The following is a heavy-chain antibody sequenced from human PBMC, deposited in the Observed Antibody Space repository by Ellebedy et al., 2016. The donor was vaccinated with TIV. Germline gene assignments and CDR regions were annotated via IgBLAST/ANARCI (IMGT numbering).Heavy chain of an antibody. CDR2: ISLSGSTT. D-gene: IGHD1-26*01. J-gene: IGHJ4*02. CDR3: AKAARYLASYYFDY. V-gene: IGHV3-23*01. CDR1: GFNFDNYA. Sequence: GESLKISCAASGFNFDNYAMSSVRQTPGKGLEWVSAISLSGSTTYYADSVTGRFTISRDNSNNTVYLQMNSLRADDTAVYYCAKAARYLASYYFDYWGQGTLVTVSS.